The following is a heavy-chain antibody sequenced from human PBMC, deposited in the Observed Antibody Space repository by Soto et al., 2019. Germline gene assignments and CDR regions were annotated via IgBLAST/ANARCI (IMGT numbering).Heavy chain of an antibody. CDR1: GYTFTNYD. Sequence: ASVKVSCKASGYTFTNYDITWVRQAAGQGLEWVGWVNPNSGYTAYAQKFVGRVTMTRNAPLRTAYMELSSLTSGDTAVYYCARRYSYGWNDYWGQVTRVTVSS. CDR3: ARRYSYGWNDY. V-gene: IGHV1-8*01. CDR2: VNPNSGYT. D-gene: IGHD5-18*01. J-gene: IGHJ4*02.